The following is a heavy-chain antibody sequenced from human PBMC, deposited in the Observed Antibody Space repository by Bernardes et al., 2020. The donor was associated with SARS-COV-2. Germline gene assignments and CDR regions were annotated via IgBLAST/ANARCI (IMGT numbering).Heavy chain of an antibody. D-gene: IGHD3-10*01. CDR2: ISSSGTYI. CDR3: ARGYSAMAPSDYFDY. CDR1: GFTFSTYS. V-gene: IGHV3-21*01. J-gene: IGHJ4*02. Sequence: GGSLRLSCAASGFTFSTYSMNWVRQAPGKGLEWVSSISSSGTYIYYADSVKGRFTISRDNAKNSLSLQMNSLRAEDTAVYYCARGYSAMAPSDYFDYWGQGTLVTVSS.